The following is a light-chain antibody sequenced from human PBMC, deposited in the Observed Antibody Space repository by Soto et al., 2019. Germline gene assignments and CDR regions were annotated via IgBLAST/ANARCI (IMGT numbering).Light chain of an antibody. Sequence: QSVLTQAASVYGFPGQSITISCTGTSSDVGGYNYVSWYQQHPGKAPKLMIYDVSNRPSGVSNRFSGSKSGNTASLTISGLQAEDEADYYCSSYTSSSTGVFGTGTKVTVL. CDR1: SSDVGGYNY. J-gene: IGLJ1*01. V-gene: IGLV2-14*01. CDR2: DVS. CDR3: SSYTSSSTGV.